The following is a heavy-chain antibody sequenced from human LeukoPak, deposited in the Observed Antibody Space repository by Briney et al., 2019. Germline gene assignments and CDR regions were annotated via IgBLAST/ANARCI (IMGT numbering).Heavy chain of an antibody. CDR1: GFTFSSYA. CDR2: ISYDGSNK. CDR3: ARDIEDDSSGYSRFDY. J-gene: IGHJ4*02. Sequence: GGSLRLAWAAAGFTFSSYAMHWVRQAPGKWLEWAAVISYDGSNKYYADSVKGRFTISRDNSKNTLYLQMNSLRAEDTAVYYCARDIEDDSSGYSRFDYWGQGTLVTVSS. D-gene: IGHD3-22*01. V-gene: IGHV3-30*04.